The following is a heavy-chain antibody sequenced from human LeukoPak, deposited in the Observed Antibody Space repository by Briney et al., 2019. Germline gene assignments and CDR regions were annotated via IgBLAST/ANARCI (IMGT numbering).Heavy chain of an antibody. CDR2: IYPGDSDT. CDR1: GYSFNTYW. V-gene: IGHV5-51*01. D-gene: IGHD4-17*01. CDR3: ARTRDYADY. Sequence: GESLEISCKGSGYSFNTYWIGWVRQMPGKGLEWMGIIYPGDSDTRYSPSFQGQVTISADKSINTAYLQWSSLRASDTAMYYCARTRDYADYWGQGTLVAVSS. J-gene: IGHJ4*02.